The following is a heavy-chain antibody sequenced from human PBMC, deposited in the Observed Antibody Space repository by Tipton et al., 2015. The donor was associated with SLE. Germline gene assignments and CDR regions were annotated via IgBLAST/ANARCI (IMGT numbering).Heavy chain of an antibody. CDR1: GFTFDDYA. CDR2: ISWNSGSI. V-gene: IGHV3-9*01. CDR3: AKDPHYDISPYYFDY. Sequence: SLRLSCAASGFTFDDYAMHWVRQAPGKGLEWVSGISWNSGSIGYADSVKGRFTISRDNAKNSLYLQMNSLRAEDTALYYCAKDPHYDISPYYFDYWGQGTLVTVSS. J-gene: IGHJ4*02. D-gene: IGHD3-9*01.